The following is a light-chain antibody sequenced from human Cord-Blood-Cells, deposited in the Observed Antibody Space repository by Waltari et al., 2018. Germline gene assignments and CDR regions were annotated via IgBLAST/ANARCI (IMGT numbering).Light chain of an antibody. CDR3: CSYAGSSTFERV. J-gene: IGLJ3*02. V-gene: IGLV2-23*03. CDR2: EGS. Sequence: QSALTQPASVSGSPGQSITISCTGTSSDVGSYNLVSWYQQHPGKAPKLIVYEGSKRPSGVSNRFSGSKSGNTASLTISGLQAEDEADYYCCSYAGSSTFERVFGGGTKLTVL. CDR1: SSDVGSYNL.